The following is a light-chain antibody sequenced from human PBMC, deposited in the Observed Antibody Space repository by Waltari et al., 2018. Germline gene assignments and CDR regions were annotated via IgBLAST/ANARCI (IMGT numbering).Light chain of an antibody. CDR1: SGSVTGNS. CDR2: DNN. V-gene: IGLV6-57*03. CDR3: QSYDNNIWL. Sequence: NFMLTQSHSVSESPGRTVTISCTRSSGSVTGNSMQWYQQRPGSAPPPVIYDNNQRPSGGPDRFSGSIDRSSNSASLTISGLKTEDEADYYCQSYDNNIWLFGGGTKVTVL. J-gene: IGLJ3*02.